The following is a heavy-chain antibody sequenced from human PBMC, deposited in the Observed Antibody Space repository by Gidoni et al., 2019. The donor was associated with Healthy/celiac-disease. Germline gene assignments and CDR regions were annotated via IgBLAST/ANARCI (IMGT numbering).Heavy chain of an antibody. J-gene: IGHJ3*02. CDR2: IRSKANRYAT. V-gene: IGHV3-73*01. CDR3: TRRGAAGDAFDI. CDR1: GSRFSGSA. D-gene: IGHD3-16*01. Sequence: GELVEAGGGLAQPGGSLTLSWAASGSRFSGSAMHWVRQASGKGLVWVGRIRSKANRYATAYAASVKGRFTISRDDSKNTAFLQMNSLKAEDTAVYYCTRRGAAGDAFDIWGQGTMVTVSS.